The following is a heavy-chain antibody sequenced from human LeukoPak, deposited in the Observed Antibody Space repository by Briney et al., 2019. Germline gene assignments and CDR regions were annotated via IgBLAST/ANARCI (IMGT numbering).Heavy chain of an antibody. CDR3: ARDGSSWFGTNWFDP. V-gene: IGHV3-21*01. D-gene: IGHD6-13*01. CDR2: ISSSSTYI. J-gene: IGHJ5*02. Sequence: PGGSLRLSCAASGFTFSSYAMRWVRQAPGKGLEWVSSISSSSTYIYYADSVKGRFTISRDNVRSSLYLQMNSLRAEDTAVYYCARDGSSWFGTNWFDPWGQGSLVTVSS. CDR1: GFTFSSYA.